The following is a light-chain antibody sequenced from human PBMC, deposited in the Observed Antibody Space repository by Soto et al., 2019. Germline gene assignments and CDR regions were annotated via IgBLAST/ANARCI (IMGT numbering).Light chain of an antibody. J-gene: IGKJ5*01. CDR3: EQYDSSPIT. Sequence: EIVLTQSPGTLSLSPGERATLSCRASQSVSSSYLAWYQQKPGQAPRLLIYGASSRATSIPDRFSGSRSATDFTVTISRLEPEDFAVYYCEQYDSSPITFGQGTRLEIK. V-gene: IGKV3-20*01. CDR1: QSVSSSY. CDR2: GAS.